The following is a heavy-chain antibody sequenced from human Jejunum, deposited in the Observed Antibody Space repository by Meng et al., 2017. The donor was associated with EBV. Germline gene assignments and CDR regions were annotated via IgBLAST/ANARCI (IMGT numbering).Heavy chain of an antibody. Sequence: GHLVGSGGGLCRPGGSLRLSCAVPGFTFSNAWMSWVRQAPGKGPEWVARIKSKIDGGTTDYATAVKGRFTISRDDSKNTLYLQMNSLRTEDTALYYCTTNPSQWDHWGQGTLVTVSS. CDR1: GFTFSNAW. CDR3: TTNPSQWDH. D-gene: IGHD6-19*01. V-gene: IGHV3-15*01. CDR2: IKSKIDGGTT. J-gene: IGHJ4*02.